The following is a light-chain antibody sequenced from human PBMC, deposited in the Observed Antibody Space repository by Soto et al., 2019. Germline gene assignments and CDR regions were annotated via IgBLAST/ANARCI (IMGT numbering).Light chain of an antibody. Sequence: QSVLTQPASVSGSPGQSITMSCTGTSSDVGGYAYVSWYQQHPGKAPKLMIYDVSNRPSGVSNRFSGSKSGNTASLTISGLQAEDEADYYCSSYRSSSTQVFGTGTKLTVL. J-gene: IGLJ1*01. CDR1: SSDVGGYAY. V-gene: IGLV2-14*03. CDR2: DVS. CDR3: SSYRSSSTQV.